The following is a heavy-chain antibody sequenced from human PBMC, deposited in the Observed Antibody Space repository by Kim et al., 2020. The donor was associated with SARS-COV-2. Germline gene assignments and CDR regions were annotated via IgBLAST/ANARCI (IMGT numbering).Heavy chain of an antibody. J-gene: IGHJ6*02. CDR3: ARDLSRVRGVYYYGMDV. V-gene: IGHV3-74*01. Sequence: GGSLRLSCAASGFTFSSYWMHWVRQAPGKGLVWVSRINSDGSSTSYADSVKGRFTISRDNAKNTLYLQMNSLRAEDTAVYYCARDLSRVRGVYYYGMDVWGQGTTVTVSS. CDR2: INSDGSST. CDR1: GFTFSSYW. D-gene: IGHD3-10*01.